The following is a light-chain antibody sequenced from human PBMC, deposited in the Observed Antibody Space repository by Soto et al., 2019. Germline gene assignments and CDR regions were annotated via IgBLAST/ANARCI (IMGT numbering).Light chain of an antibody. J-gene: IGKJ2*01. CDR1: QSVTSN. Sequence: EIVMTQSPATRSVSQGERATLSCRASQSVTSNLAWYQQKPGQAPRLVIYGASTRATGIPARFSGSGSGTEFTLTITSLQSEDFALYYCQQYNNWPPSYTFGQGTKVDIK. V-gene: IGKV3-15*01. CDR2: GAS. CDR3: QQYNNWPPSYT.